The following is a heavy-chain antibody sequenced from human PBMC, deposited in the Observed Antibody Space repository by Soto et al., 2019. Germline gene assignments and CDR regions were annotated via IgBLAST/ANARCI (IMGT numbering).Heavy chain of an antibody. D-gene: IGHD3-10*01. CDR3: VSGSGSYYNYYYYYGMDV. Sequence: GESLKIPCKGSGYSFTTNWIGWVRQMPGKGLEWMGIIYPGDSDTRYSPSFQGQVTISADKSISTAYLQWSSLKASDTAMYYCVSGSGSYYNYYYYYGMDVWGQGTTVTVSS. V-gene: IGHV5-51*01. CDR2: IYPGDSDT. J-gene: IGHJ6*02. CDR1: GYSFTTNW.